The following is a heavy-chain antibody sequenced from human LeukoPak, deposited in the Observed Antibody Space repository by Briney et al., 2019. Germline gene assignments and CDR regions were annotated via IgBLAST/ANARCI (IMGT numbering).Heavy chain of an antibody. D-gene: IGHD4-17*01. CDR2: ISGSGGST. CDR1: GFTFSSYA. J-gene: IGHJ3*02. V-gene: IGHV3-23*01. Sequence: GGSLRLSCAASGFTFSSYALSWVRQAPGEGLEWVSAISGSGGSTYYADSVKGRFTISRDNSKNTLYLQINSLTVEDTAVYYCGKDPNGDYVGAFEIWGQGTMVTVSS. CDR3: GKDPNGDYVGAFEI.